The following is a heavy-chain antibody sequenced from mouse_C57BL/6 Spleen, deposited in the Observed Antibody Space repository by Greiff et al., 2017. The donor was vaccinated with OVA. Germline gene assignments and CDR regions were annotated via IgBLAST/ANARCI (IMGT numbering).Heavy chain of an antibody. J-gene: IGHJ1*03. Sequence: VQLVQPGAGLVKPGGSLKLSCAASGFTFTSYCMPWVRQTPGQGLEWIGYISPSADGTIYADNVKGKATLTIDKSSSTAYMQLSSLTSEDSAVYYCARGTAVVARYWYFDVWGTGTTVTVSS. V-gene: IGHV1-53*01. D-gene: IGHD1-1*01. CDR2: ISPSADGT. CDR1: GFTFTSYC. CDR3: ARGTAVVARYWYFDV.